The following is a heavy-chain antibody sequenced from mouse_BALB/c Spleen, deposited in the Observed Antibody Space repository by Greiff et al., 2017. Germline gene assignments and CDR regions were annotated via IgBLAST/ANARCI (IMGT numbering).Heavy chain of an antibody. Sequence: QVQLQQSGAELMKPGASVKISCKATGYTFSSYWIEWVKQRPGHGLEWIGEILPGGGSTNYNEKFKGKATFTADTSSNTAYMQLSSLTSEDSAVYYCARGRGNLFAYWGQGTLVTVSA. J-gene: IGHJ3*01. CDR2: ILPGGGST. D-gene: IGHD2-1*01. CDR1: GYTFSSYW. V-gene: IGHV1-9*01. CDR3: ARGRGNLFAY.